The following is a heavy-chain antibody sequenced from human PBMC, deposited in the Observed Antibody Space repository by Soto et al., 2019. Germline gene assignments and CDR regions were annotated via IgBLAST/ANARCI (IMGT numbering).Heavy chain of an antibody. V-gene: IGHV4-34*01. CDR3: ARESHDILTGPPWVWYFDL. D-gene: IGHD3-9*01. Sequence: QVQLQQWGAGPLRPLETLSLTCGVSGGSLSGYYWAWIRQSPGKGLEWIGEINDRGSINYNPSLKIRVSISVDTSKNHYSLNLRSVTAADTALYSCARESHDILTGPPWVWYFDLWGRGTLVTVSS. J-gene: IGHJ2*01. CDR2: INDRGSI. CDR1: GGSLSGYY.